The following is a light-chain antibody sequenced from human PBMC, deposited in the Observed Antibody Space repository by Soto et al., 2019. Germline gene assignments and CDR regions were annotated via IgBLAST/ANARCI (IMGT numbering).Light chain of an antibody. CDR1: QSVSSN. CDR2: GAS. Sequence: EIVMTQSPATLSVSPGERATLSCRASQSVSSNLAGYQQKPGQAPRLLIYGASTRATGIPARFSGSGSGTKFTLTISSLQSEDFAVYYCQHYHNWPPWTFGQGTKVEVK. J-gene: IGKJ1*01. CDR3: QHYHNWPPWT. V-gene: IGKV3-15*01.